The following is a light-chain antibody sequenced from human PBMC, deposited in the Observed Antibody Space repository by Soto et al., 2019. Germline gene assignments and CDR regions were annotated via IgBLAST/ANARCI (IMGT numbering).Light chain of an antibody. V-gene: IGLV2-14*01. CDR2: EVS. J-gene: IGLJ1*01. CDR1: SSDIGGYNF. Sequence: QSAPTQPASVSGSPGQSITISCTGTSSDIGGYNFVSWYQQHPGKAPKLMIYEVSNRPSGVSNRFSGSKSGNTASLTISGLQAEDEADYYCSSDTSSSTLFGTGTKLTVL. CDR3: SSDTSSSTL.